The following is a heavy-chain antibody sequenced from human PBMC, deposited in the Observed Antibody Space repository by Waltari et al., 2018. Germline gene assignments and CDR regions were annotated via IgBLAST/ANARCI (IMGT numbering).Heavy chain of an antibody. V-gene: IGHV3-64*01. D-gene: IGHD3-3*01. CDR1: GFTFSSYA. J-gene: IGHJ4*02. CDR2: MSRHGGST. CDR3: ASSWGGYYTGIRPFFDY. Sequence: EVQLVESGGGLVQPGGYMRLSCEASGFTFSSYAMHWVCQAQGEGLEYVSAMSRHGGSTYYANSVKCRFTIARDNAKDTLYLQIGSLRAEDMAVYYCASSWGGYYTGIRPFFDYWGQGTLVTVSS.